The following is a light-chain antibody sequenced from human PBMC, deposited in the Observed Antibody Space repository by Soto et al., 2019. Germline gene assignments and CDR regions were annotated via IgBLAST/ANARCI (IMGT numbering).Light chain of an antibody. V-gene: IGKV1-5*01. J-gene: IGKJ1*01. Sequence: DIQKTQSPSTLSAYVGDRVTITCRASQSISSWLAWYQQKPGKAPKLLIYDASTLESGVPSRFSGSGSGTEFTLTISSMQPDDFATFYCQQYNGYSRTFGQGTKVDI. CDR1: QSISSW. CDR2: DAS. CDR3: QQYNGYSRT.